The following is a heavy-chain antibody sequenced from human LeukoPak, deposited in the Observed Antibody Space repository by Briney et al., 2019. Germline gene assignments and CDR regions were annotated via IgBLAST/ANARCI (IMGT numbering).Heavy chain of an antibody. J-gene: IGHJ4*02. D-gene: IGHD3-10*01. CDR1: GFTFSSYS. CDR3: AREEYYYGSGSYYYGY. Sequence: GGSLRLSCAASGFTFSSYSMNWVRQAPGKGLEWVSSISSSSSYIYYADSVKGRFTNSRDNAKNSLYLQMNSLRAEDTAVYYCAREEYYYGSGSYYYGYWGQGTLVTVSS. CDR2: ISSSSSYI. V-gene: IGHV3-21*01.